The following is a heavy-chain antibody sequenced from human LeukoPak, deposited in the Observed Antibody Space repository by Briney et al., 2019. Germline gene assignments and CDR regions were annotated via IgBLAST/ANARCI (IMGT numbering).Heavy chain of an antibody. V-gene: IGHV4-39*01. CDR2: IYYSGST. CDR1: GGSISSSSYY. Sequence: PSETLSLTCTVSGGSISSSSYYWGWIRQPPGKGLEWIGSIYYSGSTYYNPSLKSRVTISVDTSKNQFSLKLSSVTAADTDVYYCARRPGIGAATNWFDPWGQGTLVTVSS. CDR3: ARRPGIGAATNWFDP. J-gene: IGHJ5*02. D-gene: IGHD6-13*01.